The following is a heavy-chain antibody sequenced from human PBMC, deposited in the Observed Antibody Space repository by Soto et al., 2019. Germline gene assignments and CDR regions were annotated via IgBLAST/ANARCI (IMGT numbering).Heavy chain of an antibody. CDR1: GFSVSDNY. CDR2: IYSSGDT. D-gene: IGHD2-8*01. J-gene: IGHJ5*02. V-gene: IGHV3-66*01. Sequence: EVQLVESGGGLVQPGGSLRLSCAASGFSVSDNYMSWVRQAPGKGLEWISVIYSSGDTYYADSVKGRLTISRDNSRNTLYLQINDLRTEHTAIYYCARDPGYGRGVSFDPWRQGIPVNVSS. CDR3: ARDPGYGRGVSFDP.